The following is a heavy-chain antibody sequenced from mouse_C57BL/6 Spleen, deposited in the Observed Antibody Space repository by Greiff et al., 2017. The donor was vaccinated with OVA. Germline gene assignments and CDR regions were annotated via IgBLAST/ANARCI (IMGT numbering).Heavy chain of an antibody. D-gene: IGHD1-1*01. J-gene: IGHJ3*01. CDR1: GFTFSSYA. V-gene: IGHV5-9-1*02. CDR3: TREPYYYGREAPAWFAY. CDR2: ISSGGDYI. Sequence: EVQGVESGEGLVKPGGSLKLSCAASGFTFSSYAMSWVRQTPEKRLEWVAYISSGGDYIYYADTVKGRFTISRDNARNTLYLQMSRLKSEDTAMYYCTREPYYYGREAPAWFAYWGQGTLVTVSA.